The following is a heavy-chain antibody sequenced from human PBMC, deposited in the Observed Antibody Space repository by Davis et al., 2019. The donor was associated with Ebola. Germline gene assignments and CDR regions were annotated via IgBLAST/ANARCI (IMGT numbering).Heavy chain of an antibody. Sequence: GESLKISCAASGFSFSSYWMSWVRQAPGKGLEWVASIKQDGSNKYYVDSVKGRFTISRDNAKNSLYLQMNSLRAEDTAVYYCARAHIAAADWGQGTLVTVSS. D-gene: IGHD6-13*01. V-gene: IGHV3-7*03. CDR2: IKQDGSNK. CDR1: GFSFSSYW. CDR3: ARAHIAAAD. J-gene: IGHJ4*02.